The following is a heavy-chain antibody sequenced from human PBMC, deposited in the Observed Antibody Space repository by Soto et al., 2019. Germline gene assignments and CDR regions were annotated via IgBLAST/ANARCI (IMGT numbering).Heavy chain of an antibody. V-gene: IGHV1-8*01. Sequence: ASVKVSCKASGYTFASYDINWVRQATGQGLEWMGWMNPNSGNTGYAQKFQGRVTMTRNTSISTAYMEQSNLRTEDTAEYYCARGLHYDFWSGYYPTPSWFDPWGQGTLVTVSS. CDR1: GYTFASYD. CDR2: MNPNSGNT. D-gene: IGHD3-3*01. J-gene: IGHJ5*02. CDR3: ARGLHYDFWSGYYPTPSWFDP.